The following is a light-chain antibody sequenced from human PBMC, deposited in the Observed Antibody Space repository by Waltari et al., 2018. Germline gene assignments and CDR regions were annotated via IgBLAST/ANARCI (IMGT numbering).Light chain of an antibody. CDR3: MQGTHWPPWT. CDR1: QSLVHSDGDTF. CDR2: KVS. J-gene: IGKJ1*01. V-gene: IGKV2-30*02. Sequence: DVVMTQSPLSLPVTLGQPASISCRSSQSLVHSDGDTFLNWFQQRPGQPPRRLIYKVSYREDGVPDSFSGSGSGTDFTLTISRVEAEDVGVYYCMQGTHWPPWTFGQGTKVEIK.